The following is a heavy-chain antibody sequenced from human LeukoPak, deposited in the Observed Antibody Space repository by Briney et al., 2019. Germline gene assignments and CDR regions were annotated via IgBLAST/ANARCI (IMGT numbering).Heavy chain of an antibody. CDR2: IYYSGST. CDR1: GGSISSYY. CDR3: ARAGYDSSGYPDY. J-gene: IGHJ4*02. Sequence: SETLSLTCTVSGGSISSYYWSWIRQPPGRGLEWIGYIYYSGSTNYNPSLKSRVTISVDTSKNQFSLKLSSVTAADTAVYYCARAGYDSSGYPDYWGQGTLVTVSS. V-gene: IGHV4-59*01. D-gene: IGHD3-22*01.